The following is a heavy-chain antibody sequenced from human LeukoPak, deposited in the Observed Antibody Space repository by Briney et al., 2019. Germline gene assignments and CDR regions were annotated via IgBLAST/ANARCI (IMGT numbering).Heavy chain of an antibody. CDR2: IYNTGST. D-gene: IGHD3-10*01. CDR1: GDSVSTYH. J-gene: IGHJ3*02. V-gene: IGHV4-59*02. Sequence: SETLSLTCTVSGDSVSTYHWSWIRQPPGKGLEWLGYIYNTGSTNYNPSLKSRVTISADTSKNQFSLKLSSVTAADTAMYYCARDKDNYGSRRHAFDIWGQGTMVTVSS. CDR3: ARDKDNYGSRRHAFDI.